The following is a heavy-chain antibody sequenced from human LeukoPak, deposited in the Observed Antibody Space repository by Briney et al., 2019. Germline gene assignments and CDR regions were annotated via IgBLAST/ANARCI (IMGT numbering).Heavy chain of an antibody. CDR3: ARGFDWLLSSYFDY. CDR2: ISYSGST. CDR1: GGSVSSGSYY. D-gene: IGHD3-9*01. V-gene: IGHV4-61*01. Sequence: SETLSLTCTVSGGSVSSGSYYWSWIRQPPGKGLEGIGYISYSGSTNYNPSLKSRVTISVDTSKNQFSLKLSSVTAADTAVYYCARGFDWLLSSYFDYWGQGTLVAVSS. J-gene: IGHJ4*02.